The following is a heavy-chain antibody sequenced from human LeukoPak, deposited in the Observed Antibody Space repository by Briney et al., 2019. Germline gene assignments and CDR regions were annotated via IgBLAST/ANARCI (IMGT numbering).Heavy chain of an antibody. CDR1: GGSISSSSYY. V-gene: IGHV4-39*01. J-gene: IGHJ3*02. Sequence: SETLSLTCTVSGGSISSSSYYWGWIRQPPGKGLDWFGGIFYSGSTYYNPSLKSRVTISVDTSKNQISLKLSSVTAADTAVYYCARHPSRASYGSGSYYPDAFDIWGQGTMVTVSS. CDR3: ARHPSRASYGSGSYYPDAFDI. D-gene: IGHD3-10*01. CDR2: IFYSGST.